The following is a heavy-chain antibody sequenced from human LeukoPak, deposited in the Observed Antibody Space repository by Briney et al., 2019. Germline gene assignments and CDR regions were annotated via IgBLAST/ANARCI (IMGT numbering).Heavy chain of an antibody. J-gene: IGHJ4*02. Sequence: GGSLRLSCAASGFTFSSYWMSWVRQAPGKGLEWVSAISGSGGSTYYADSVKGRFTISRDNSKNTLYLQMNSLRAEDTAVYYCAKAIHVNRYYFDYWGQGTLVTVSS. D-gene: IGHD1-14*01. CDR2: ISGSGGST. V-gene: IGHV3-23*01. CDR3: AKAIHVNRYYFDY. CDR1: GFTFSSYW.